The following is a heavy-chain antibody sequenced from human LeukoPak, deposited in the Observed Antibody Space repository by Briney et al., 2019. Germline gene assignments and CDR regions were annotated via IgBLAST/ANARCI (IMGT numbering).Heavy chain of an antibody. CDR1: GFTFDDYA. D-gene: IGHD4-17*01. Sequence: GGSLRLSCAASGFTFDDYAMHWVRQAPGKGLEWVSGISWNSGSIGYADSVKGRFTISRDNAKNSLYLQMNSLRAEDTALYYCAKQYRYGDNYSGFDYWGQGTLVTVSS. J-gene: IGHJ4*02. CDR3: AKQYRYGDNYSGFDY. CDR2: ISWNSGSI. V-gene: IGHV3-9*01.